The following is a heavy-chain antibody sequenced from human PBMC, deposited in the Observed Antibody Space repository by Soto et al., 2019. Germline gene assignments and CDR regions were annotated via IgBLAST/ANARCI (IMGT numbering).Heavy chain of an antibody. J-gene: IGHJ4*02. Sequence: QVQLVESGGGLVKPGGSLRLSCAASGFTFSDYYMSWIRQAPGKGLEWVSYISSSGSTIYYADSVKGRFTISRDNAKNSLYLQMNSLRGEDTAVYYCARDEAYCGGDCYSAIGLFDYWGQGTLVTVSS. CDR3: ARDEAYCGGDCYSAIGLFDY. CDR2: ISSSGSTI. V-gene: IGHV3-11*01. CDR1: GFTFSDYY. D-gene: IGHD2-21*02.